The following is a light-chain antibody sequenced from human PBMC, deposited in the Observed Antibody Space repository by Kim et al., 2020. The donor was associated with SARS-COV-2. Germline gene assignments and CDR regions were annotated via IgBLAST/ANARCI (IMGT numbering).Light chain of an antibody. J-gene: IGKJ4*01. CDR2: EAS. CDR1: QSGSSY. V-gene: IGKV3-11*01. CDR3: QQRSNWPPLT. Sequence: SPGARATRSSRASQSGSSYLAWYQQKPGQAPRRLIYEASNRATGIPARFSGSGSGTDFTLTISSLEAEDFAVYYCQQRSNWPPLTFGGGTKVDIK.